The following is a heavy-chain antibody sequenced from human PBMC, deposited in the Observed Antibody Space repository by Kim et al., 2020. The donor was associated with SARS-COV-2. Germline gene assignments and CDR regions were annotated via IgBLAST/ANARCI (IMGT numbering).Heavy chain of an antibody. D-gene: IGHD5-18*01. V-gene: IGHV4-4*02. CDR2: IYHSGST. CDR1: GGSISSSNW. Sequence: SETLSLTCAVSGGSISSSNWWSWVRQPPGKGLEWIGEIYHSGSTNYNPSLKSRVTISVDKSKNQFSLKLSSVTAADTAVYYCAREPEDYRGYSYGYGGGYYGMDVWGQGTTVTVSS. J-gene: IGHJ6*02. CDR3: AREPEDYRGYSYGYGGGYYGMDV.